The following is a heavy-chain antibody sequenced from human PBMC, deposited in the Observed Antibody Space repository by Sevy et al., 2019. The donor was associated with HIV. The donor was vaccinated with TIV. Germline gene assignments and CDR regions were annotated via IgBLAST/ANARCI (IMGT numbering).Heavy chain of an antibody. CDR2: ISSSSSYI. V-gene: IGHV3-21*01. CDR3: ARRPDTMVRGVTNYYYYGMDV. J-gene: IGHJ6*02. Sequence: GGSLRLSCAASGFTFSSYSMNWVRQAPGKGLEWVSSISSSSSYIYYADSVKGRFTISRDNAENSLYLQMNSLRAEDTAVYYCARRPDTMVRGVTNYYYYGMDVWGQGTTVTVSS. D-gene: IGHD3-10*01. CDR1: GFTFSSYS.